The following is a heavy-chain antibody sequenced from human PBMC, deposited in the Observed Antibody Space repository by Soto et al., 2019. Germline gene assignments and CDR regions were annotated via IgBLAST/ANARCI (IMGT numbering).Heavy chain of an antibody. V-gene: IGHV1-3*01. CDR3: ARAPQWLENTYYFDY. Sequence: ASVKVSCKASGYTFTSYAMHWVRQAPGQRLEWMGWINAGNGNTKYSQKFQGRVTITRDTSASTAYMELSSLRSEDTAVYYCARAPQWLENTYYFDYWGQGTLVTVSS. D-gene: IGHD6-19*01. J-gene: IGHJ4*02. CDR1: GYTFTSYA. CDR2: INAGNGNT.